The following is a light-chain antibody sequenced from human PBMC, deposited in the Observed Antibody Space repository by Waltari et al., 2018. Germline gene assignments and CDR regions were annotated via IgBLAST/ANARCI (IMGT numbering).Light chain of an antibody. J-gene: IGKJ1*01. CDR3: HQYGTSLWA. CDR1: QSVLSNY. Sequence: EIVLTQSPGTLSLSPGERATLSCRASQSVLSNYLAWYQQKPGQAPRLLIYAASSRATDIPDRFSGSGSGTDFTLTIDRLEPEDSAVYYCHQYGTSLWAFGQGTNVEIK. CDR2: AAS. V-gene: IGKV3-20*01.